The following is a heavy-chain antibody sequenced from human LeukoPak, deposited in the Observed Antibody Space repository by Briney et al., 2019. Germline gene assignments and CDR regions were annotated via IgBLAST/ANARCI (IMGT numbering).Heavy chain of an antibody. J-gene: IGHJ4*02. V-gene: IGHV4-59*10. CDR1: GGSFSGYY. D-gene: IGHD3-22*01. CDR2: IYTSGST. CDR3: ARAADYYDSSGYYTYSDY. Sequence: SETLSLTCAVYGGSFSGYYWSWIRQPAGKGLEWIGRIYTSGSTNYNPSLKSRVTMSVDTSKNQFSLKLSSVPAADTAVYYCARAADYYDSSGYYTYSDYWGQGTLVTVSS.